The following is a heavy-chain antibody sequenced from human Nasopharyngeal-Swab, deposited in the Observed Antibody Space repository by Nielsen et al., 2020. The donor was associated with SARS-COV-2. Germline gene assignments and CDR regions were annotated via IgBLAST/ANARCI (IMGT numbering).Heavy chain of an antibody. CDR3: SGDFWSGYPDAFDI. CDR2: IYHSGST. V-gene: IGHV4-4*02. Sequence: MRQPPGKGLEWIGEIYHSGSTNYNPSLKSRGTISVDKSKNQFSLKLGSVTAADTAVYYCSGDFWSGYPDAFDIWGQGTMVTVSS. D-gene: IGHD3-3*01. J-gene: IGHJ3*02.